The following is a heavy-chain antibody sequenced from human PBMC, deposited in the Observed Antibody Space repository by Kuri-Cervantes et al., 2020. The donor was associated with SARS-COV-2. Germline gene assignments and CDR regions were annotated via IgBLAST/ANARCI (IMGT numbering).Heavy chain of an antibody. D-gene: IGHD3-3*01. CDR3: ARHALGGDFWSGYFPVLETGYDY. CDR2: ISSNGGST. Sequence: GGSLRLSCAASGFTFSSYAMHWVRQAPGKGLEYVSAISSNGGSTYYADSVKGRFTISRDNSKNTLYLQMGSLRAEDMAVYYCARHALGGDFWSGYFPVLETGYDYWGQGTLVTVSS. CDR1: GFTFSSYA. J-gene: IGHJ4*02. V-gene: IGHV3-64*02.